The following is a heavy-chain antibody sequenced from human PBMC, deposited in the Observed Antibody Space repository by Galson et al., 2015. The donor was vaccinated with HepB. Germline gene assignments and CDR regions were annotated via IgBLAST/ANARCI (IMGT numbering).Heavy chain of an antibody. J-gene: IGHJ5*02. CDR2: ISWNSGSI. CDR1: GFTFDDYA. D-gene: IGHD1-1*01. V-gene: IGHV3-9*01. CDR3: AKEDWNDVDAWFDP. Sequence: SLRLSCAASGFTFDDYAMHWVRQAPGKGLEWVSGISWNSGSIGYADSVKGRFTISRDNAKNSLYLQMNSLRAEDTALYYCAKEDWNDVDAWFDPWGQGTLVTVSS.